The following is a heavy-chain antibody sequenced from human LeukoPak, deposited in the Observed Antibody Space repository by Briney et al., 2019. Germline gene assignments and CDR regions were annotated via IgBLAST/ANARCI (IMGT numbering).Heavy chain of an antibody. CDR1: GFTFGDYA. CDR3: TRVRLWFGELPDY. J-gene: IGHJ4*02. CDR2: IRSKAYGGTT. V-gene: IGHV3-49*03. D-gene: IGHD3-10*01. Sequence: GGSLRLSCTASGFTFGDYAMSWFRQAPGKGLEWVGFIRSKAYGGTTEYAASVKGRFTISRDDSKSIAYLQMNSLKTEDTAVYYCTRVRLWFGELPDYWGQGILVTVSS.